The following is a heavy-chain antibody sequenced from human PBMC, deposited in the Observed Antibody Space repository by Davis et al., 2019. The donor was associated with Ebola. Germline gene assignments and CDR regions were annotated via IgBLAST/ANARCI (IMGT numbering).Heavy chain of an antibody. D-gene: IGHD2-15*01. CDR2: IIPIFGTT. J-gene: IGHJ6*03. CDR3: TFTADIVVVVGVEPYYSYMDV. CDR1: GGTFSSYA. Sequence: SVKVSCKASGGTFSSYAISWVRQAPGQGLEWMGGIIPIFGTTNYAQKFQGRVTITADESTSTAYMELSSLRSEDTAVYYCTFTADIVVVVGVEPYYSYMDVWGKGTTVAVSS. V-gene: IGHV1-69*13.